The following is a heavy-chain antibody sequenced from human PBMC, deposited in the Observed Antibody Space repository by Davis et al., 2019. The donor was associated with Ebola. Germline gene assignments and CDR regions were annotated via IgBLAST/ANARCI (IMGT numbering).Heavy chain of an antibody. CDR2: IFYSGTT. D-gene: IGHD5-18*01. Sequence: SETLSLTCTVSGGSISSYYWSWIRQPPGKGLECIGTIFYSGTTYYNPSLKSRVTISVDTSKNQFSLKLNSVTAADTAVYYCARATGDTTMIRKKERVWFDPWGQGTLVTVSS. CDR3: ARATGDTTMIRKKERVWFDP. CDR1: GGSISSYY. V-gene: IGHV4-59*04. J-gene: IGHJ5*02.